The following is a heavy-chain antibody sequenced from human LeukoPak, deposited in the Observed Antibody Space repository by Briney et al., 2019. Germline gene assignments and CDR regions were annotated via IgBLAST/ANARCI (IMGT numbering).Heavy chain of an antibody. Sequence: SETLSLTCTVSGGSISSGDYYWSWIRQPPGKGLEWIGYIYYSGSTYYNPSLKSRVTISVDTSKNQFSLKLSSVTAADTAVYYCASSRRHYYDSSGYYAFDIWGQGTMVTVSS. CDR3: ASSRRHYYDSSGYYAFDI. D-gene: IGHD3-22*01. J-gene: IGHJ3*02. CDR1: GGSISSGDYY. CDR2: IYYSGST. V-gene: IGHV4-30-4*08.